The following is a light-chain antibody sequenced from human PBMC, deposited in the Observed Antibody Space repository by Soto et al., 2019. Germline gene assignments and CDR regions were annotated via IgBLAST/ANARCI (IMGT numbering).Light chain of an antibody. CDR1: QGVSSN. Sequence: EIVMTQSPATLSVSPGERATLSCRASQGVSSNLAWYQQKPGQAPRLLLYGASTRATGIPARFSGSGSGTEFTLTISSLQSEDFAVYYCQQYNNWPPGTFGQGTKVEIK. CDR2: GAS. J-gene: IGKJ1*01. CDR3: QQYNNWPPGT. V-gene: IGKV3-15*01.